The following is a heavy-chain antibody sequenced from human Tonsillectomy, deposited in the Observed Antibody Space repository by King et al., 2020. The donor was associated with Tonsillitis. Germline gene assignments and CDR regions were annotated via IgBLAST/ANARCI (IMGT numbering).Heavy chain of an antibody. V-gene: IGHV4-34*01. J-gene: IGHJ6*03. D-gene: IGHD5-12*01. CDR3: ARGVATVSYYYYYYMDV. CDR1: GGSFRGYY. Sequence: VQLQQWGAGLLKPSETLSLTCAVYGGSFRGYYWSWIRQPPGKGLEWVGGINHSGSTNYNPSLKSRVTISVVTSKNQFSLKLSAVTAADTAVYYCARGVATVSYYYYYYMDVWVKGTTVTVSS. CDR2: INHSGST.